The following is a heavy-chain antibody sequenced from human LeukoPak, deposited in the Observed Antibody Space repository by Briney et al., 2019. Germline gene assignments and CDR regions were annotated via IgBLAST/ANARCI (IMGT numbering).Heavy chain of an antibody. CDR2: IYYSGST. Sequence: SETLSLTCTVSGGSISSSSYYWGWIRQPPGKGLEWIGSIYYSGSTYYNPSLKSRVTISVDTSKNQFSLKLSSVTAADTAVYYCASAYCYDSGFDYWGQGTLVTVSS. V-gene: IGHV4-39*07. D-gene: IGHD3-22*01. CDR1: GGSISSSSYY. J-gene: IGHJ4*02. CDR3: ASAYCYDSGFDY.